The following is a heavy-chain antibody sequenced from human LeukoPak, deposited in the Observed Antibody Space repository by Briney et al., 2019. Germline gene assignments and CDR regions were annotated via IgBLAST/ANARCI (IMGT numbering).Heavy chain of an antibody. J-gene: IGHJ4*02. V-gene: IGHV1-69*05. CDR1: GGTFSSYV. Sequence: SVKVSCKASGGTFSSYVISWVPQAPGQGLEWMARIIPIFGTANYAQKFQGRVTITTDESTSTAYMELSSLRSEDTAVYYCAGGAAAIVGATEDCWGQGTLVTVSS. CDR3: AGGAAAIVGATEDC. D-gene: IGHD1-26*01. CDR2: IIPIFGTA.